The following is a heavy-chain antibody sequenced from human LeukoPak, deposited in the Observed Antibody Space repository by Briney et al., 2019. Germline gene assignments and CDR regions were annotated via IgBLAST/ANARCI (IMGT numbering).Heavy chain of an antibody. Sequence: PSETLSLTCSVSGGSISSYYWTWVRQPPGKGLEWIGYIYYSGSTNYNPSLKSRVTISLDPSKNQFSLKLSSVTAADTAVYYCAKWGIGYCSGGSCYYYYYYGMDVWGQGTTVTVSS. CDR2: IYYSGST. CDR3: AKWGIGYCSGGSCYYYYYYGMDV. D-gene: IGHD2-15*01. V-gene: IGHV4-59*01. CDR1: GGSISSYY. J-gene: IGHJ6*02.